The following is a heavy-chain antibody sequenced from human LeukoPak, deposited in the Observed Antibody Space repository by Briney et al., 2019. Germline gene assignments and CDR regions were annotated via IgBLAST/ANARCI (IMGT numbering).Heavy chain of an antibody. D-gene: IGHD3-22*01. V-gene: IGHV3-23*01. CDR1: GFTFSSYA. J-gene: IGHJ4*02. CDR2: ISGSSTRT. CDR3: AKQRDYYDSSGYYRGYYFDY. Sequence: GSLRLSCADSGFTFSSYAMSWVRQAPGKGLEWVSSISGSSTRTYYADSVKGRFTVSRDNPKNTLYLQMNSLRAEDTAVYYCAKQRDYYDSSGYYRGYYFDYWGQGTLVTVSS.